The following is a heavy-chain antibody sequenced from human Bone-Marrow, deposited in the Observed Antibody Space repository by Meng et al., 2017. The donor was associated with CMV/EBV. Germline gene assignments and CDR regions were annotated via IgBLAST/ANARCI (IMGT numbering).Heavy chain of an antibody. J-gene: IGHJ4*02. V-gene: IGHV4-34*01. CDR1: GGSFSSYY. D-gene: IGHD1-26*01. CDR2: INHRGSA. CDR3: AREIVGATDY. Sequence: LSLPCGVYGGSFSSYYWNWIRQPPGKVLEWIGEINHRGSANYNPSLKSRVTMSVDTSKKQFSLKLSSVTAADTALYFCAREIVGATDYWGQGTLVTVSS.